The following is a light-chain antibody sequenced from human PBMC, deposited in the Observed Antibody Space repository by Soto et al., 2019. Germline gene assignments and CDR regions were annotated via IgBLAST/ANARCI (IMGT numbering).Light chain of an antibody. J-gene: IGKJ4*01. CDR2: AAS. CDR3: QQSDSTPLT. Sequence: DIQMTQSPSSLSASVGDRVTITCRASRSISSYLNWYQQKPGKAPQLLIYAASSLQSGVPSRFSGSGSGTDFTLTISSLQPEDFATYHCQQSDSTPLTFGGGTRVEIK. V-gene: IGKV1-39*01. CDR1: RSISSY.